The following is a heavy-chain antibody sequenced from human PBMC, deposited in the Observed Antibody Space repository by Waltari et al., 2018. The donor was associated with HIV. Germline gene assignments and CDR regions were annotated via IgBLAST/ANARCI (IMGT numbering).Heavy chain of an antibody. D-gene: IGHD5-18*01. Sequence: QVQLQQWGAGLLKPSETLSLTCAVYGGSFSGYYWSWIRQPPGKGLEWIGEINHSGSTNYNPALKSRVTISVDTSKNQFSLKLSSVTAADTAVYYCARVRFAGYTARQGSYYYYYGMDVWGQGTTVTVSS. J-gene: IGHJ6*02. CDR1: GGSFSGYY. CDR3: ARVRFAGYTARQGSYYYYYGMDV. V-gene: IGHV4-34*01. CDR2: INHSGST.